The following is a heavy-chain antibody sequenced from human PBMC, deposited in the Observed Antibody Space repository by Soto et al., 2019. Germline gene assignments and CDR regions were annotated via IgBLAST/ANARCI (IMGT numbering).Heavy chain of an antibody. D-gene: IGHD6-25*01. CDR2: IWYDGSNT. Sequence: QVQLVESGGGVVQPGKSLRLSCVASGSMFTSYGIHWVRQAPGKGLEWVALIWYDGSNTFYADSVKGRFTVSRDNSKKTVDLQMNSLRGEDTAVYYCAKGAARLLSPLFDPWGQGTLVIVSS. CDR1: GSMFTSYG. J-gene: IGHJ5*02. V-gene: IGHV3-33*06. CDR3: AKGAARLLSPLFDP.